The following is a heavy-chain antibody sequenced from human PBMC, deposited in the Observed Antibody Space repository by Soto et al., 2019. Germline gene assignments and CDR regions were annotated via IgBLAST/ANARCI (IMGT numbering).Heavy chain of an antibody. D-gene: IGHD6-13*01. J-gene: IGHJ6*02. CDR3: GRLRGFIAGGGLWGGWDKTFYLGMDV. Sequence: LSLPCTVSGCSVSSGSYYWSWIRQPPGKGLEWLGYIYYSGSTNYSPSLKSRVTISVDTSTNHFSLKLSSLTAAETVVYYWGRLRGFIAGGGLWGGWDKTFYLGMDVWGQGTTVTVS. CDR2: IYYSGST. V-gene: IGHV4-61*03. CDR1: GCSVSSGSYY.